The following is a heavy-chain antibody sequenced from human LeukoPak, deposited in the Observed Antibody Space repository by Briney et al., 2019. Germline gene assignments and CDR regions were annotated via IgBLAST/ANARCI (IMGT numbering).Heavy chain of an antibody. Sequence: GGSLRLSCVASGFTLSTYWMHWVRQAPGKGLEWVANIKQDGSEKYYVDSVKGRFTFSRDNAKNSLYLQMNSLRVEDTAVYYCARGNPFGGYWGQGILVTVSS. J-gene: IGHJ4*02. D-gene: IGHD3-16*01. CDR1: GFTLSTYW. CDR2: IKQDGSEK. CDR3: ARGNPFGGY. V-gene: IGHV3-7*03.